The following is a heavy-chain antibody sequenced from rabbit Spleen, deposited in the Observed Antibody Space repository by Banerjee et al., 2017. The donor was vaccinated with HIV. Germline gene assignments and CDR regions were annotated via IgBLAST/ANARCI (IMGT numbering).Heavy chain of an antibody. CDR1: GIDFRTYYN. CDR3: ARWTSSDGYFDL. V-gene: IGHV1S45*01. J-gene: IGHJ4*01. CDR2: IEVGSSGFT. Sequence: QQQLEESGGGLVKPGGTLTLTCKASGIDFRTYYNMCWVRQAPGKGLELIACIEVGSSGFTYFATWAKGRFTISKTSSTTVTLQMTRLTAADTATYFCARWTSSDGYFDLWGPGTLVTVS. D-gene: IGHD1-1*01.